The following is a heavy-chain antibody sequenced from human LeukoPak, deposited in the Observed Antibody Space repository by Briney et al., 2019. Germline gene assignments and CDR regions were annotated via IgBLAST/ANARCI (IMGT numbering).Heavy chain of an antibody. J-gene: IGHJ4*02. CDR1: GYTFTGYY. V-gene: IGHV1-2*06. D-gene: IGHD6-13*01. CDR3: ARPRRGSSWYDY. CDR2: INPNSGGT. Sequence: GASVKVSCKASGYTFTGYYMHWERQAPGQGLEWMGRINPNSGGTNYAQKFQGRVTMTRDTSISTAYMELSRLRSVDTAVYYCARPRRGSSWYDYWGQGTLVTVSS.